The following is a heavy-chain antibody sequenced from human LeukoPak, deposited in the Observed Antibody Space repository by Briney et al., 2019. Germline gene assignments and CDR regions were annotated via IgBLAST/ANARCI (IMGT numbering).Heavy chain of an antibody. CDR1: GFTFSSYA. D-gene: IGHD3-22*01. J-gene: IGHJ4*02. V-gene: IGHV3-30*04. CDR3: ARSLYYFDNSGFPY. Sequence: GGSLRLSCAASGFTFSSYAMHWVRQAPGKGLEWVALISYDGSHKYYADSVKGRFTISRDNSKKKLYLQVNILRAEDTAIYYCARSLYYFDNSGFPYWGQGTLVTVSS. CDR2: ISYDGSHK.